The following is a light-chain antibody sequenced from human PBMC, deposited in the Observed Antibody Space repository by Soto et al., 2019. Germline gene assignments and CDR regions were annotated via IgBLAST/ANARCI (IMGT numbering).Light chain of an antibody. J-gene: IGLJ3*02. V-gene: IGLV1-47*01. CDR3: AAWDDSLSGWV. CDR2: RNN. Sequence: QSVLTQPPSASGTPGQRVTISSSGSSSNIGKNYVYWYQQFPGTAPKLLIDRNNQRPSGVPDRFSGSKSGTSASLAISGLRSEDEADYYCAAWDDSLSGWVFGGGTQLTVL. CDR1: SSNIGKNY.